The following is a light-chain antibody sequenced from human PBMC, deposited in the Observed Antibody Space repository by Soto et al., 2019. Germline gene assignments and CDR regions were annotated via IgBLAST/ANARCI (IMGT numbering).Light chain of an antibody. CDR3: QQYIRWPLT. J-gene: IGKJ4*01. V-gene: IGKV3-15*01. CDR2: GAS. CDR1: ETIRGL. Sequence: EIVLTQSPATLSLSPGERATLSCRASETIRGLLAWYQQRPGQPPRLLIYGASTRATGTPARFSGSGSGTEFTLTISSLQSEDFAVYYCQQYIRWPLTFGGGTKVDIK.